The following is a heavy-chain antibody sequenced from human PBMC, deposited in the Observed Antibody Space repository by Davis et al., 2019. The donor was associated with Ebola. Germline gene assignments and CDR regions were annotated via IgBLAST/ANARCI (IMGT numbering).Heavy chain of an antibody. CDR1: GYSFPNYW. CDR2: IYPGDSDT. CDR3: ARPYGGNAYFDY. D-gene: IGHD4-23*01. J-gene: IGHJ4*02. V-gene: IGHV5-51*01. Sequence: GESLKISCKGSGYSFPNYWLGWVRQLPGKGLEWMGIIYPGDSDTRYSPSFQGHVTMSADESISTAYLQWSSLRASDTAMYYCARPYGGNAYFDYWGQGTLVTVSS.